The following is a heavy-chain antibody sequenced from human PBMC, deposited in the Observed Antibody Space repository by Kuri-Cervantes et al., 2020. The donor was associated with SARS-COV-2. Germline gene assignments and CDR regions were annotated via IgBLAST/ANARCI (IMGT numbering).Heavy chain of an antibody. CDR1: GFTFSSYR. CDR2: ISSSSSYI. D-gene: IGHD2-2*01. J-gene: IGHJ4*02. Sequence: GESLKISCAASGFTFSSYRMNWVRQAPGKGLEWVSSISSSSSYIYYADSVKGRFTISRDNAKNSLYLQMNSLRAEDTAVYYCARDRPGIVVVPAGGIDYWGQGTLVTVSS. V-gene: IGHV3-21*01. CDR3: ARDRPGIVVVPAGGIDY.